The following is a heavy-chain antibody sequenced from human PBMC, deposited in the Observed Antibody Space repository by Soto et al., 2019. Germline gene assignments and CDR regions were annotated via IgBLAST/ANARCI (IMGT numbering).Heavy chain of an antibody. Sequence: QVQLVQSGAEVKKPGSSVKVSCKASGGTFSSYAISWVRQAPGQGLEWMGGIIPIFGTANYAQKFQGRVTTTADESTSNAYMELSSLRSEDTAVYYCARHPPAVYYYGMDVWGQGTTVTVSS. J-gene: IGHJ6*02. V-gene: IGHV1-69*12. CDR2: IIPIFGTA. CDR3: ARHPPAVYYYGMDV. CDR1: GGTFSSYA.